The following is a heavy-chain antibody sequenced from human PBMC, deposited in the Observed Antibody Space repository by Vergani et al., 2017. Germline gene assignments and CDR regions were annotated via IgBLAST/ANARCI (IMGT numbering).Heavy chain of an antibody. D-gene: IGHD1-26*01. CDR3: AGDFTPQWGLLPYFDY. Sequence: EVQLVESGGGLVQPGGSLRLSCAASGFTFSSYWMSWVRQAPGKGLEWVANIKQDGSEKYYLDSVKGRFTISRDNAKNSLYLQMNSLRAEDTAVYYCAGDFTPQWGLLPYFDYWGQGTLVTVSS. J-gene: IGHJ4*02. V-gene: IGHV3-7*01. CDR2: IKQDGSEK. CDR1: GFTFSSYW.